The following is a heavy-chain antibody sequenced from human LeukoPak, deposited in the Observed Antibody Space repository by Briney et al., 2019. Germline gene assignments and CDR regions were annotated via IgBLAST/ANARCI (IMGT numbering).Heavy chain of an antibody. CDR3: AGSYNWSDDFDY. Sequence: PSETLSLTCTVSIDSISSYYWSWIRQPPGKGPEWVGYIFYSGSTNYNPSLKSRVTISVDTSKNQLSLKLNSVTAADTAVYYCAGSYNWSDDFDYWGPGTLVTVSS. CDR2: IFYSGST. V-gene: IGHV4-59*01. J-gene: IGHJ4*02. CDR1: IDSISSYY. D-gene: IGHD1-1*01.